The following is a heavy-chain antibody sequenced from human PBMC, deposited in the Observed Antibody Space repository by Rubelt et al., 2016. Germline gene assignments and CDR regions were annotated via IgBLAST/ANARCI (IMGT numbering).Heavy chain of an antibody. CDR3: ARGKTNYYDSSGYYFDY. V-gene: IGHV4-39*07. Sequence: SGSTYYNPSLKSRVTISVDTSKNQFSLKLSSVTAADTAVYYCARGKTNYYDSSGYYFDYWGQGTLVTVSS. J-gene: IGHJ4*02. D-gene: IGHD3-22*01. CDR2: SGST.